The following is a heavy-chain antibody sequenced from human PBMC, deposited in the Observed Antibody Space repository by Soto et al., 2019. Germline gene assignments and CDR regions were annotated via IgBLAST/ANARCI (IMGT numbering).Heavy chain of an antibody. V-gene: IGHV4-31*03. CDR2: IYYSGST. Sequence: SETLSLTCTVSGGSISSGGYYWSWIRQHPGKGLEWIGYIYYSGSTYYNPSLKSRVTISVDTSKNQFSLKLSSVTAADTAVYYCARDSREYQLPKYPPPPLNYYSYSGRDVGAKGPPVPVS. D-gene: IGHD2-2*01. CDR1: GGSISSGGYY. J-gene: IGHJ6*04. CDR3: ARDSREYQLPKYPPPPLNYYSYSGRDV.